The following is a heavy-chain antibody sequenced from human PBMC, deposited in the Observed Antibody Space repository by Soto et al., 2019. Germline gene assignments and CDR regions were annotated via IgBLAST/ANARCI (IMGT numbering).Heavy chain of an antibody. CDR1: GGSISSSNW. V-gene: IGHV4-4*02. Sequence: SETLSLTCAVSGGSISSSNWWSGVRQPPGKGLEWIGEIYHSGSTNYNPSFKSRVTISVDKSKNQFSLKLSSVTAADTAVYYCARTGDSYDSGGIFDYWGQGTLVTVSS. CDR3: ARTGDSYDSGGIFDY. CDR2: IYHSGST. D-gene: IGHD3-22*01. J-gene: IGHJ4*02.